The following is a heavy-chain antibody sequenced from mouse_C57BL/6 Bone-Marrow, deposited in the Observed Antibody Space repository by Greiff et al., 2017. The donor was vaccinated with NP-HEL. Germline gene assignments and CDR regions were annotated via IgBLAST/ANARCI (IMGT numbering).Heavy chain of an antibody. V-gene: IGHV1-55*01. Sequence: LVESGAELVKPGASVKMSCKASGYTFTSYWITWVKQRPGQGLEWIGDIYPGSGSTNYNEKFKSKATLTVDTSSSTAYMQLSSLTSEDSAVYYCARPQGYFDYWGQGTTLTVSS. D-gene: IGHD3-2*02. CDR3: ARPQGYFDY. J-gene: IGHJ2*01. CDR1: GYTFTSYW. CDR2: IYPGSGST.